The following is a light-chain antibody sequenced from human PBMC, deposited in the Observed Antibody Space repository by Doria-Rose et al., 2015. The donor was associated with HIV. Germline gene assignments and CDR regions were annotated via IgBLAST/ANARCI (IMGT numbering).Light chain of an antibody. V-gene: IGKV4-1*01. CDR3: QQYYDTPS. CDR2: WAS. Sequence: TQSPESLGMSLGERATLNCKTNQSLLYTSKNYVAWYQQKPGQPPKLLIYWASTRQYVVTARFSGSGSGTDFTLTISSLEAEDVAVYYCQQYYDTPSFGPGTTVDIK. CDR1: QSLLYTSKNY. J-gene: IGKJ3*01.